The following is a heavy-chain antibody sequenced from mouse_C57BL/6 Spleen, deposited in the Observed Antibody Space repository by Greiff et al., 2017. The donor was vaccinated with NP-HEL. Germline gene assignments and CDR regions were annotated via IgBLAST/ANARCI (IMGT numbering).Heavy chain of an antibody. CDR3: ARNRYYGSS. D-gene: IGHD1-1*01. CDR1: GFTFTSYW. CDR2: IIPSNGGT. Sequence: QVQLQQSGTELVKPGASVKLSCKASGFTFTSYWMHWVKQRPGPGLEWIGNIIPSNGGTNYNEKFKSKAILTVDKSSSTANMQRSRLTSEDTAGYYCARNRYYGSSWGKGTTLTVSS. J-gene: IGHJ2*01. V-gene: IGHV1-53*01.